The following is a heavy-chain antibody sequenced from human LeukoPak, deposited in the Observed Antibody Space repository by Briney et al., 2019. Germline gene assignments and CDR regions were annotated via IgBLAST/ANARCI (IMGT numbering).Heavy chain of an antibody. CDR3: AVGGWELLRRSNYFDY. J-gene: IGHJ4*02. CDR2: MNPNCGNT. Sequence: ASVKVSCKASGYTFTSYDINWVRRATGQGLEWMGWMNPNCGNTGYAQKFQGRVTMTRNTSISTAYMELSSLRSEDTAVYYCAVGGWELLRRSNYFDYWGQGTLVTVSS. D-gene: IGHD1-26*01. V-gene: IGHV1-8*01. CDR1: GYTFTSYD.